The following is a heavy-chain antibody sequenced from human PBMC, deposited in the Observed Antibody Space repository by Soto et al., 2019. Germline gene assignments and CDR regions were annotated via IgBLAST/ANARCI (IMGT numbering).Heavy chain of an antibody. D-gene: IGHD2-2*01. Sequence: ASVKVSCKASGFTFTSSAVQWVRQARGQRLEWIGWIVVGSGNTNYAQKFQERVTITRDMSTSTAYMELSSLRSEDTAVYYCAAADPEDIVVVPAAAYYYYGMDVWGQGTTVTVSS. CDR2: IVVGSGNT. V-gene: IGHV1-58*01. CDR1: GFTFTSSA. J-gene: IGHJ6*02. CDR3: AAADPEDIVVVPAAAYYYYGMDV.